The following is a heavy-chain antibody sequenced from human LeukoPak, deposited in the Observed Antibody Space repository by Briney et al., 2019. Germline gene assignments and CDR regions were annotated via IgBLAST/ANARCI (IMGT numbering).Heavy chain of an antibody. J-gene: IGHJ1*01. CDR2: ISGSSDII. CDR1: GFTFSSYG. Sequence: GGSLRLSCAVSGFTFSSYGMNWVRQAPGKGLKWVSYISGSSDIIHYTESVKGRFTISRDNAKNSVYLQMNSLRAEDTALYYCARDWSSGRHDEYFPHWGQGTLVTVSS. CDR3: ARDWSSGRHDEYFPH. V-gene: IGHV3-48*01. D-gene: IGHD1-26*01.